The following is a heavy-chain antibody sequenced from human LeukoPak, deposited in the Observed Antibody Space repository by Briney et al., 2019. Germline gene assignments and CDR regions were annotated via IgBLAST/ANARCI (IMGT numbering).Heavy chain of an antibody. CDR3: ARMGYYDSSGYQVPFDY. Sequence: SETLSLTCTVSGGSISSYYWSWIRQPPGKGREWIGYIYYSGSTNYNPSLKSRVTISVDTSKNQFSLKLSSVTAADTAVYYCARMGYYDSSGYQVPFDYWGQGTLVTVSS. CDR2: IYYSGST. CDR1: GGSISSYY. J-gene: IGHJ4*02. V-gene: IGHV4-59*01. D-gene: IGHD3-22*01.